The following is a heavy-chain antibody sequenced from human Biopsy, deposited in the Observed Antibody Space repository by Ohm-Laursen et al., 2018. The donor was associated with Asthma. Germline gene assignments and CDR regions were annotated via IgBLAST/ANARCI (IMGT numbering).Heavy chain of an antibody. D-gene: IGHD1-26*01. CDR1: GLTFSSYS. V-gene: IGHV3-23*01. Sequence: SLRLSCAASGLTFSSYSMNWVRQAPGKGLEWVSSISSSGASTYYADSVKGRFTISRDNSKNTLYLQMSSLRADDTAVYYCAKGGTYTTDRYAYWGQGSLVTVSS. J-gene: IGHJ4*02. CDR2: ISSSGAST. CDR3: AKGGTYTTDRYAY.